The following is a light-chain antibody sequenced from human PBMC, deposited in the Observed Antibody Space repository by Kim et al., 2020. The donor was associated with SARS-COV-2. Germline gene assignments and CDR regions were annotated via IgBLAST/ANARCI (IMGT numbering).Light chain of an antibody. J-gene: IGKJ4*01. V-gene: IGKV3-11*01. CDR2: EAA. Sequence: REKASHTNKASKNVSRYLAWYQQKPRQAPRSVIYEAADRARGIPARFSGSGSGTDFTLTISSLDPEDVAVYYCQHRTNWPPRLTFGGETRLEIK. CDR3: QHRTNWPPRLT. CDR1: KNVSRY.